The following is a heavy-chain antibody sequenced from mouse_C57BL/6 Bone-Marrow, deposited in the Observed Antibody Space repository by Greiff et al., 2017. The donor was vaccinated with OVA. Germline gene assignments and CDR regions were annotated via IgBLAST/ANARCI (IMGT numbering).Heavy chain of an antibody. CDR2: IDPSDSET. Sequence: QVQLQQPGAELVRPGSSVKLSCKASGYTFTSYWMHWVKQRPIQGLEWIGNIDPSDSETHYNQKFKDKATLTVDKSSSTAYMQLSSLTSEDSAVYDCAREVPNYYAMDYRGQGTSVTGSS. J-gene: IGHJ4*01. CDR3: AREVPNYYAMDY. CDR1: GYTFTSYW. V-gene: IGHV1-52*01. D-gene: IGHD5-1*01.